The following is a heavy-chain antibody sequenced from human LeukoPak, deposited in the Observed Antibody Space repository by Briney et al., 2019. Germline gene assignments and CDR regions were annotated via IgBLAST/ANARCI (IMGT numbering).Heavy chain of an antibody. J-gene: IGHJ4*02. CDR1: GFIFSSYG. V-gene: IGHV3-33*01. D-gene: IGHD1-26*01. CDR3: ARDGSYYEIDY. Sequence: GRSLRLSCAASGFIFSSYGMHWVRQAPGKGLEWVAVIWYDGSNKNYVDSVKGRFTISRDNSKNTLCLQMNSLRAEDTAVYYCARDGSYYEIDYWGQGTLVTVSS. CDR2: IWYDGSNK.